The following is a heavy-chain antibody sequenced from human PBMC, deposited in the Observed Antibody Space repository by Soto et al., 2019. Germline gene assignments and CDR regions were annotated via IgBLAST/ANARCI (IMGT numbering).Heavy chain of an antibody. CDR1: GFTFSSYA. CDR3: LSGVVVVPAAIPGGYYYGMDV. J-gene: IGHJ6*02. Sequence: QVQLVESGGGVVQPGRSLRLSCAASGFTFSSYAMHWVRQAPGKGLEWVAVISYDGSNKYYADSVKGRFTISRDNSKNTLYLQMNSLRAEETAVYYCLSGVVVVPAAIPGGYYYGMDVWGQGTTVTVSS. CDR2: ISYDGSNK. D-gene: IGHD2-2*01. V-gene: IGHV3-30-3*01.